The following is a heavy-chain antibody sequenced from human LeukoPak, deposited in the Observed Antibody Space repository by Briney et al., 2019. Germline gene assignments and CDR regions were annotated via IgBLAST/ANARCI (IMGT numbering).Heavy chain of an antibody. J-gene: IGHJ5*02. CDR3: ARDYYGSGSYYNLRWFDP. D-gene: IGHD3-10*01. CDR1: GGSISSYY. Sequence: SETLSLTCTVSGGSISSYYWSWIRQPPGEGLEWIGYIYYSGSTNYNPSLKSRVTISVDTSKNQFSLKLSSVTAADTAVYYCARDYYGSGSYYNLRWFDPWGQGTLVTVSS. CDR2: IYYSGST. V-gene: IGHV4-59*12.